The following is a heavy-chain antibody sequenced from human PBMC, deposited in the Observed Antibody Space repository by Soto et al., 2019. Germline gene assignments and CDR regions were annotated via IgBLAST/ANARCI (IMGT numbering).Heavy chain of an antibody. CDR1: GYTFTSYA. CDR2: INAGNGNT. Sequence: QVQLVQSGAEVKKPGASVKVSCKASGYTFTSYAMHWVRQAPGQRLEWMGWINAGNGNTKYSQKFQGRVTITRDTSASTAYMELCSLRSEDTAVYYCARANRPASPEGELSLMAFDIWGQGTMVTVSS. CDR3: ARANRPASPEGELSLMAFDI. D-gene: IGHD3-16*02. J-gene: IGHJ3*02. V-gene: IGHV1-3*01.